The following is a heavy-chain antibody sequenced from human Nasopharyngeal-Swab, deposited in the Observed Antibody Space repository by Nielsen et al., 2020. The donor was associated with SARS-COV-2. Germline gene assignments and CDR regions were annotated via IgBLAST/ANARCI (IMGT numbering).Heavy chain of an antibody. J-gene: IGHJ5*02. CDR2: IYYSGST. V-gene: IGHV4-61*01. Sequence: SETLSPTCTVPGGSVSRGSYYWSWIRQPPGKGLEWIGYIYYSGSTNYNPSLKSRVSISVNTSKHQFSLKLSSVTAADTAVYYCARGIRTGATICGVAPNWFDPWGQGTLVTVSS. CDR1: GGSVSRGSYY. D-gene: IGHD3-3*01. CDR3: ARGIRTGATICGVAPNWFDP.